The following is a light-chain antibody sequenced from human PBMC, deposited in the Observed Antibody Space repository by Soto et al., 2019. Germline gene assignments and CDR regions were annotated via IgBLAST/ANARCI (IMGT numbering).Light chain of an antibody. V-gene: IGKV2-28*01. Sequence: DIVMTQSPLSLPVTPGEPASISCRSSQSLLHSNGYNYLDWYLQKPGQSTQLLIYLGSNRDSGVTDRFSGSGSGTDFTLNSSRVEAEDVGVYYVMVGQGTKVEIK. CDR1: QSLLHSNGYNY. CDR3: M. CDR2: LGS. J-gene: IGKJ1*01.